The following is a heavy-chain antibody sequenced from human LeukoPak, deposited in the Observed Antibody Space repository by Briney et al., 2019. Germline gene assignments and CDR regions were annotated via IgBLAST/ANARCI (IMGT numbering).Heavy chain of an antibody. Sequence: ASVKVSCKASGGTFSSYAISWVRQAPGQGLEWMGRIIPIFGTANYAQKFQGRVTITADRSTSTAYMELSSLRSEDTAVYYCARSLVVPAATVYFDYWGQGTLVTVSS. V-gene: IGHV1-69*06. CDR2: IIPIFGTA. CDR3: ARSLVVPAATVYFDY. CDR1: GGTFSSYA. D-gene: IGHD2-2*01. J-gene: IGHJ4*02.